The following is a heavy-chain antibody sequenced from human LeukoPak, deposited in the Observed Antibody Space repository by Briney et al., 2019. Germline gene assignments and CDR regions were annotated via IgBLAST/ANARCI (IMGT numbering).Heavy chain of an antibody. D-gene: IGHD2-2*01. Sequence: SETLSLTCTVSGGSISSYYWSWIRQPPGKGLEWIGYIYYSGSTNYNPPLKSRVTISVDTSKNQFSLKLSSVTAADTAVYYCARASYCSSTSCHFDYWGQGTLVTVSS. J-gene: IGHJ4*02. V-gene: IGHV4-59*12. CDR3: ARASYCSSTSCHFDY. CDR1: GGSISSYY. CDR2: IYYSGST.